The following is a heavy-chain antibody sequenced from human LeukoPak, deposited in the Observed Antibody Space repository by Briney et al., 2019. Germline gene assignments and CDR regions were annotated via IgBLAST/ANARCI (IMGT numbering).Heavy chain of an antibody. V-gene: IGHV4-59*01. D-gene: IGHD3-10*01. Sequence: SETLSLTCTVSGGSISSYYWSWIRQPPGKGLEWIGYIYYSGSTNYNPSLKSRVTISVDTSKNQFSLKLSSVTAADTAVYYYARGGVRGVPIDYWGQGTLVTVSS. J-gene: IGHJ4*02. CDR3: ARGGVRGVPIDY. CDR1: GGSISSYY. CDR2: IYYSGST.